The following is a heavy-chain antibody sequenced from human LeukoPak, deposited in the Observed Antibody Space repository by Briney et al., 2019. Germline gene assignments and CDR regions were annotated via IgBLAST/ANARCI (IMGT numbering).Heavy chain of an antibody. CDR1: GFTFSSYW. CDR2: IKQDGSEK. J-gene: IGHJ3*02. CDR3: ARAWRFLEWSASDAFDI. Sequence: GGSLRLSCAASGFTFSSYWMSWVRQAPGKGLEWVANIKQDGSEKYYVDSVKGRFTISRDNAKNSLYLQMNSLRAEDTAVYYCARAWRFLEWSASDAFDIWGQGTMVTVSS. V-gene: IGHV3-7*01. D-gene: IGHD3-3*01.